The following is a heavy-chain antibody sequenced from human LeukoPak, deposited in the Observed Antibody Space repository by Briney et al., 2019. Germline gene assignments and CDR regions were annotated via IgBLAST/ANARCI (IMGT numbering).Heavy chain of an antibody. Sequence: PGESLKISCKGSGYSFTSYWIGWVRQMPGKGLEWMGIIYPGDSDTRYSPSFQGQVTISADKSISTAYLQWSSLKASDTAMYYCARRGFSGSYPREFDYWGQGTLVTVSS. V-gene: IGHV5-51*01. J-gene: IGHJ4*02. CDR1: GYSFTSYW. CDR3: ARRGFSGSYPREFDY. CDR2: IYPGDSDT. D-gene: IGHD1-26*01.